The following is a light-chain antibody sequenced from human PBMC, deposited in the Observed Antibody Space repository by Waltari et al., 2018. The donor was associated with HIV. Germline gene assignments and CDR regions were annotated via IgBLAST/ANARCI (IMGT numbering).Light chain of an antibody. Sequence: ETVMTQSPANRFVSPGETATLFCRAGQSSSSGLAWYQQKPGQAPRLLMYDASTKATGIPARFSGSGSETEFTLTISSLQSEDFAVYFCQQYNNWPPGYTFGQGTKLQIK. CDR2: DAS. J-gene: IGKJ2*01. CDR3: QQYNNWPPGYT. CDR1: QSSSSG. V-gene: IGKV3-15*01.